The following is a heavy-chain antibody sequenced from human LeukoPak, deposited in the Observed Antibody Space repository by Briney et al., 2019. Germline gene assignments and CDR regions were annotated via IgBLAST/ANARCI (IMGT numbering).Heavy chain of an antibody. V-gene: IGHV4-34*01. D-gene: IGHD3-3*01. CDR1: GESLRGYK. CDR2: INYSANT. Sequence: SETLSLTCAVSGESLRGYKWIWIRQPPGKGLEWIGEINYSANTNYNPALKSRVTMSRDTSKNQFSLNLSSLTAADTAVYYCSRSHDLEWLKTWLDPWGQGTLVTVSS. CDR3: SRSHDLEWLKTWLDP. J-gene: IGHJ5*02.